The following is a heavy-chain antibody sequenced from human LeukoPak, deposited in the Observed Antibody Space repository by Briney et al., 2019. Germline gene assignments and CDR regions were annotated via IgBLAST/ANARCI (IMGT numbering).Heavy chain of an antibody. V-gene: IGHV3-30-3*01. D-gene: IGHD6-19*01. Sequence: GGSLRLSCAASAFTVSSYAMHWVRQAPGKGLEWAAVISYDGSNKYYADSVKGRFTISRDNSKNTLYLQMNSLRAEDTAVYYCAREGQWLPTGYWGQGTLVTVSS. J-gene: IGHJ4*02. CDR1: AFTVSSYA. CDR3: AREGQWLPTGY. CDR2: ISYDGSNK.